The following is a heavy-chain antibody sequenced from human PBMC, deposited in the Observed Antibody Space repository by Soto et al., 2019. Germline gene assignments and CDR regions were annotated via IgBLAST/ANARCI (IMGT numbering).Heavy chain of an antibody. J-gene: IGHJ4*02. CDR2: ISRSGDST. V-gene: IGHV3-23*01. CDR1: GFTFRSYV. CDR3: AKGSGIDY. Sequence: EVQLLESGGGLVQPGGSLRLSCAASGFTFRSYVMSWVRQAPGKGLEWVSSISRSGDSTYYADSVKGRFTISRDNSKKTLYQKMHSLRAEDTAVYYCAKGSGIDYCGQGTLVTVSS.